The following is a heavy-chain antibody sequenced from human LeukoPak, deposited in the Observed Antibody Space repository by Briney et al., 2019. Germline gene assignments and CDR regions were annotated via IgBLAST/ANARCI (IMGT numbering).Heavy chain of an antibody. CDR1: GFTFDDYG. V-gene: IGHV3-9*01. CDR3: ARAGGSRYDYAMDV. Sequence: PGGSLRLSCAASGFTFDDYGMHWVRQAPGKGLEWVSGISWNSDSVGYADSVKGRFTISRDNAENSLYLQMNSLRAEDTAFYYCARAGGSRYDYAMDVWGQGTTVTVSS. D-gene: IGHD3-16*01. J-gene: IGHJ6*02. CDR2: ISWNSDSV.